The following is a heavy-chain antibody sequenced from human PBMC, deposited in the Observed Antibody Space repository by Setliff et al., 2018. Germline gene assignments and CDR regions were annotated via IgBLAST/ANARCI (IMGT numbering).Heavy chain of an antibody. CDR2: IIPIFGTA. V-gene: IGHV1-69*13. CDR1: GYTFTSYG. J-gene: IGHJ4*02. D-gene: IGHD3-10*01. CDR3: ARSRGGLLWFGNCDY. Sequence: SVKVSCKASGYTFTSYGFSWVRQAPGQGLEWMGGIIPIFGTAKYAQKFQGRVTITADESTSTAYMELSSLRSEDTAVYYCARSRGGLLWFGNCDYWGQGTLVTVSS.